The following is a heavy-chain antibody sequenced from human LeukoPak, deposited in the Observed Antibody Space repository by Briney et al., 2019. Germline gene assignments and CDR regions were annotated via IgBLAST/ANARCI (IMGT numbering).Heavy chain of an antibody. CDR3: ARVPLHYYGSGSYHFDY. CDR1: GYTFTGYY. J-gene: IGHJ4*02. V-gene: IGHV1-2*02. D-gene: IGHD3-10*01. CDR2: INPNSGGT. Sequence: ASVKVSCKASGYTFTGYYMHWVRQAPGQGLEWMGWINPNSGGTNYAQKFQGRVTMTRDTPISTAYMELSRLRSDDTAVYYCARVPLHYYGSGSYHFDYWGQGTLVTVSS.